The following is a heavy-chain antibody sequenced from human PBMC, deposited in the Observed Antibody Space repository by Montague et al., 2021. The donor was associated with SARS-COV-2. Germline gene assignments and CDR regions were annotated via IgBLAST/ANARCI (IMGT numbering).Heavy chain of an antibody. J-gene: IGHJ4*02. CDR2: IYYSGST. V-gene: IGHV4-61*08. Sequence: SETLSLTCTVSGGSVSSGGYYWSWIRQPLGKGLEWIGYIYYSGSTNYXXXLKSRVTISLDTSKNQFSLKLTSVTAADTAVYYCARVSLAAAATRSDYWGQGTLVTVSS. CDR1: GGSVSSGGYY. D-gene: IGHD6-13*01. CDR3: ARVSLAAAATRSDY.